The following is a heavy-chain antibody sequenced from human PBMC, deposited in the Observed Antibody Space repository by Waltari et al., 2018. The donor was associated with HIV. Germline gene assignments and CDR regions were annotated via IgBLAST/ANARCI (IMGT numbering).Heavy chain of an antibody. CDR3: AKDQSRARRAFDI. Sequence: EVQLVESGGGLVQPGRSLRISCAASGFTFDDYAMHWVRQAPGKGLVWVSGISWNSGSIGYADSVKGRFTISRDNAKNSLYLQMNSLRAEDTALYYCAKDQSRARRAFDIWGQGTMVTVSS. J-gene: IGHJ3*02. CDR1: GFTFDDYA. CDR2: ISWNSGSI. V-gene: IGHV3-9*01. D-gene: IGHD5-12*01.